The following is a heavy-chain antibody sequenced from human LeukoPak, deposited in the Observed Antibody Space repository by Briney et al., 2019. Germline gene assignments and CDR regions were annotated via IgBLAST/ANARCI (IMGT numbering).Heavy chain of an antibody. V-gene: IGHV3-30*04. Sequence: PGGSLRLSCAASGFTFSSYAMHWVRQAPGKGLEWVAVISYDGSNKYYADSVKGRFTISRDNSKNTLYLQMNSLRAEDTGVYYCARGELGDSSGFSFFDYWGQGTLVTVSS. CDR1: GFTFSSYA. CDR3: ARGELGDSSGFSFFDY. J-gene: IGHJ4*02. D-gene: IGHD3-22*01. CDR2: ISYDGSNK.